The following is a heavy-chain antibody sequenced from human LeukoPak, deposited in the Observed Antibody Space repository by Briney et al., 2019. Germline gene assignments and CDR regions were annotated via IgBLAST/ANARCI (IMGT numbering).Heavy chain of an antibody. Sequence: GGSLRLSCAASGFTFSSYAMSWVRQAPGKGLEWVSGISDSGDITYYADSVEGRFTISRDNSKNTLYVQMNSLRVEDTAVYYCAKDRRGGSYYAATFDIWGQGTMVTVSS. CDR2: ISDSGDIT. J-gene: IGHJ3*02. V-gene: IGHV3-23*01. CDR1: GFTFSSYA. D-gene: IGHD1-26*01. CDR3: AKDRRGGSYYAATFDI.